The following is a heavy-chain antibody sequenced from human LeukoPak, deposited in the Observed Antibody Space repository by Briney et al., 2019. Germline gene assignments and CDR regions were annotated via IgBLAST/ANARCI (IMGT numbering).Heavy chain of an antibody. CDR1: VYTFPSYD. J-gene: IGHJ4*02. D-gene: IGHD1-26*01. CDR2: MNPNSGNT. CDR3: ARGPKWSGSYYYFDF. V-gene: IGHV1-8*01. Sequence: GASVNVSCKTSVYTFPSYDINWVRQATGQGLEWMGRMNPNSGNTGYAQKFQGRVTITRNTSITTAYMELSSLRSEDTAVYFCARGPKWSGSYYYFDFWGQGTLVTVSS.